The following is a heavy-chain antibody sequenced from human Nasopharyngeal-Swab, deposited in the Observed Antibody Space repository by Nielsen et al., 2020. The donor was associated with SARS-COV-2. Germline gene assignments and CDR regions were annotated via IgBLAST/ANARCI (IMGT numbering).Heavy chain of an antibody. CDR1: GFTFSSYA. Sequence: GESLKISCAASGFTFSSYAMSWVRQAPGKGLEWVSVIYSGGSSTYYADSVKGRFTISRDNSKNTLYLQMNSLRVEDTAVYYCVRNEIWGQGTLVTVS. CDR3: VRNEI. V-gene: IGHV3-23*03. CDR2: IYSGGSST. J-gene: IGHJ4*02.